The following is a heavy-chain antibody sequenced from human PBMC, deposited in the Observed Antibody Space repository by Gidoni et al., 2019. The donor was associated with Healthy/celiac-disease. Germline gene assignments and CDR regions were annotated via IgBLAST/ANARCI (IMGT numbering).Heavy chain of an antibody. D-gene: IGHD3-3*01. CDR1: GGSISSSSYY. J-gene: IGHJ4*02. CDR3: ARSHYDFWSGYGYYFDY. CDR2: IYYSGST. V-gene: IGHV4-39*01. Sequence: QLQLQESGPGLVQPSETLSLTCTVSGGSISSSSYYWGWIRQPPGKGLEWIGSIYYSGSTYYNPSLKSRVTISVDTSKNQFSLKLSSVTAADTAVYYCARSHYDFWSGYGYYFDYWGQGTLVTVSS.